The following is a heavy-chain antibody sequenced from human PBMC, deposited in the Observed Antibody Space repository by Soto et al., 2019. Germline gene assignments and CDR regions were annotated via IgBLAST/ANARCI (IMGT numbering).Heavy chain of an antibody. Sequence: ASVKVSCKASGYTFTGYYMHWVRQAPGQGLEWMGWINPNSGGTNYAQKFQGRVTMTRDTSISTAYMELSRLRSDDTAVYYCAGTPSLGYCSSNSCYQGGWFDPWGQGTLVTVSS. CDR2: INPNSGGT. D-gene: IGHD2-2*01. CDR3: AGTPSLGYCSSNSCYQGGWFDP. V-gene: IGHV1-2*02. CDR1: GYTFTGYY. J-gene: IGHJ5*02.